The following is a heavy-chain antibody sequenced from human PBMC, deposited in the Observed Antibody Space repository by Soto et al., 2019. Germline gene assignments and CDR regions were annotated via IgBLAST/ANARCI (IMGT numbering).Heavy chain of an antibody. CDR3: ARRYGDPSSASGFDY. Sequence: QVQLVQSGAEVKKPGAPVKVSCKASGYTYSNYGISWVRQAPGQGLEWMGWISPYNGNRNYVEKFHGRVTMTTDTSTNTAYMELRSLRSDDTAVYYCARRYGDPSSASGFDYWGQGTLVTVSS. V-gene: IGHV1-18*01. CDR2: ISPYNGNR. CDR1: GYTYSNYG. J-gene: IGHJ4*02. D-gene: IGHD4-17*01.